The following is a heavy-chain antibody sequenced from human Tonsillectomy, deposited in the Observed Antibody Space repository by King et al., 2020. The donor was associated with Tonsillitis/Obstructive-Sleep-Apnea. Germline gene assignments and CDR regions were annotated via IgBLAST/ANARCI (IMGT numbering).Heavy chain of an antibody. D-gene: IGHD2-8*01. Sequence: VQLVESGGGLVQPGRSLRLSCTASGFTFGDYAMSWVRQAPGKGLEWVGFIRSKAYGGTTEYAASVKGRFTISRDDSKSIAYLQMNSLKTEDTAVYYCTRDSTRGIWIDAFDIWGQGTMVTVSS. V-gene: IGHV3-49*04. CDR3: TRDSTRGIWIDAFDI. CDR1: GFTFGDYA. J-gene: IGHJ3*02. CDR2: IRSKAYGGTT.